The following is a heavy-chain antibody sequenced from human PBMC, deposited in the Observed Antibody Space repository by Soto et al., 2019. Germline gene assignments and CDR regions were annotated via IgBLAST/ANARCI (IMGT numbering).Heavy chain of an antibody. V-gene: IGHV1-18*01. CDR2: ISAYNGNT. J-gene: IGHJ4*02. D-gene: IGHD3-22*01. CDR3: AIVGYYYDSSGECDY. Sequence: QVQLVQSGAEVKKPGASVKVSCKASGYTFTSYGISWVRQAPGQGLEWMGWISAYNGNTNYAQKLQGRVTMTTDTSTSTAYMELRSLRADDTAVYYCAIVGYYYDSSGECDYWGQGTLVTVSS. CDR1: GYTFTSYG.